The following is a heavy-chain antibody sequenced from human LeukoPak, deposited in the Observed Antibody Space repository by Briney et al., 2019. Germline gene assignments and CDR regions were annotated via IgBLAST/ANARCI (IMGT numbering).Heavy chain of an antibody. CDR2: ISYDGSNK. J-gene: IGHJ4*02. CDR1: GFTFSSYG. CDR3: AKDRAGTWYSSGWGVFDC. Sequence: PGRSLRLSCAASGFTFSSYGMHWVRQAPGKGLEWVAVISYDGSNKYYADSVKGRFTISRDNSKNTLYLQMNSLRAEDTAVYYCAKDRAGTWYSSGWGVFDCWGQGTLVTVSS. V-gene: IGHV3-30*18. D-gene: IGHD6-19*01.